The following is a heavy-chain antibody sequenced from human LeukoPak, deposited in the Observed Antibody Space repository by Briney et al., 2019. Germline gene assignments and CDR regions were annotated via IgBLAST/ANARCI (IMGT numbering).Heavy chain of an antibody. V-gene: IGHV4-59*08. CDR3: ATSKHSGAWYGFDS. Sequence: SETLSLTCTVSGGSISSYYCIWIRQSPGKGLEWIGYIYYGEGTNSNPSLKSRVTVSLDKPNNQFSLKLTSVTAADTAVYYCATSKHSGAWYGFDSWGQGNLVTVSS. D-gene: IGHD2-8*02. J-gene: IGHJ4*02. CDR1: GGSISSYY. CDR2: IYYGEGT.